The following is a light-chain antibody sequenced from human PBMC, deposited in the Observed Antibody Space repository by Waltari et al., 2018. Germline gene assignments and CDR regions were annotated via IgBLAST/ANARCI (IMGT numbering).Light chain of an antibody. Sequence: EIVLTQSPGTLSLSPGERATLSCRASQGVGKYLAWYQQRPDQAPRLLLYHASIRATGIPDRFSGSWPGTDFSLTISRLKPEDFAVYYCQKYDFLPATFGQGTTVEIK. CDR1: QGVGKY. J-gene: IGKJ1*01. CDR3: QKYDFLPAT. V-gene: IGKV3-20*01. CDR2: HAS.